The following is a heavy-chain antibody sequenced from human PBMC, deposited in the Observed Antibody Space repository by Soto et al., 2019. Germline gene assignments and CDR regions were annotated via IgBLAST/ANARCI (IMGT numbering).Heavy chain of an antibody. J-gene: IGHJ4*02. D-gene: IGHD3-16*01. CDR3: AHSPRKYLVVWGFDY. CDR1: GFSLSTSGVG. CDR2: IYWNDDK. V-gene: IGHV2-5*01. Sequence: QITLKESGPTLVKPTQTLTLTCTFSGFSLSTSGVGVGWIRQPPGKALEWLALIYWNDDKRYSPSLKSRLTITKDTSKNQVVLTMTNMDPVDTATYYCAHSPRKYLVVWGFDYWAQGTLVTVSS.